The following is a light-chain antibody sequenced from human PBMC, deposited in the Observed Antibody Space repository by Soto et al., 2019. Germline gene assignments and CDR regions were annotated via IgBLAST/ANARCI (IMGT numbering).Light chain of an antibody. CDR3: QQTYNNPIT. V-gene: IGKV1-39*01. CDR2: GAS. Sequence: DIQMTQSPSSLSVSVGDRVTISCRASQIIGNFLNWYQQKPGEAPKLLIYGASNLQSGVPLRFSGSGSRTEFSLTISSVQPEDFASYYRQQTYNNPITFGQGTRLEIK. J-gene: IGKJ5*01. CDR1: QIIGNF.